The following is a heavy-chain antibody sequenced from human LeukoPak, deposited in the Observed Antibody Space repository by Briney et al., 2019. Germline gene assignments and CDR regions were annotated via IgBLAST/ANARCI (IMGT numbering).Heavy chain of an antibody. Sequence: SQTLSLTCAVSGGSISSGGYSWSWIRQPPGKGLEWIGSIYHSGSTYYNPSLKSRVTISVDTSKNQFSLKLSSVTAADTAVYYCARDYYDSSGYSKIDYWGQGTLVTVSS. V-gene: IGHV4-30-2*03. D-gene: IGHD3-22*01. J-gene: IGHJ4*02. CDR3: ARDYYDSSGYSKIDY. CDR2: IYHSGST. CDR1: GGSISSGGYS.